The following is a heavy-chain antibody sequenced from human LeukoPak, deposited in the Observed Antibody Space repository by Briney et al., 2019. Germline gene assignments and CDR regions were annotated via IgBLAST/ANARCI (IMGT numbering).Heavy chain of an antibody. D-gene: IGHD5-24*01. V-gene: IGHV3-21*01. CDR2: ISSSSSYI. J-gene: IGHJ6*03. CDR3: AKGLQGRYYMDV. CDR1: GFTFSSYS. Sequence: PGGSLRLSCAAPGFTFSSYSMNWVRQAPGKGLEWVSSISSSSSYIYYADSVKGRFTISRDNAKNSLYLQMNSLRAEDTAVYYCAKGLQGRYYMDVWGKGTTVTVSS.